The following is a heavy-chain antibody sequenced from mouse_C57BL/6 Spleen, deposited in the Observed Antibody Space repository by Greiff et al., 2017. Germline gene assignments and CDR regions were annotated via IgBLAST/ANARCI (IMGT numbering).Heavy chain of an antibody. CDR1: GYTFTSYW. D-gene: IGHD2-1*01. V-gene: IGHV1-61*01. CDR2: IYPSDSET. Sequence: VQLQQPGAELVRPGSSVKLSCKASGYTFTSYWMAWVKQRPGQGLEWIGNIYPSDSETHYNQKFKDKATLTVDKSSSTAYMQLSSLTSEDSAVYYCARPGNYGAWFAYWGQGTLVTVSA. J-gene: IGHJ3*01. CDR3: ARPGNYGAWFAY.